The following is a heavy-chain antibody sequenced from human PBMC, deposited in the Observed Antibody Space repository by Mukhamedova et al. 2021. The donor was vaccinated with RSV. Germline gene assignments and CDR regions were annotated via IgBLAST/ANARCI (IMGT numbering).Heavy chain of an antibody. V-gene: IGHV1-2*02. CDR2: INPNSGDT. Sequence: GQGPEWMGWINPNSGDTNYAQKFQGRVTMTRDTSISTAYMELSRLRSDDTAVYYCARISYAENWFDPWGQGTLVTVSS. D-gene: IGHD1-26*01. CDR3: ARISYAENWFDP. J-gene: IGHJ5*02.